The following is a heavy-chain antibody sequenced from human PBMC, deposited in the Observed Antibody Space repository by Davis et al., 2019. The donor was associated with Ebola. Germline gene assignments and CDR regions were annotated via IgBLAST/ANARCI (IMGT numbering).Heavy chain of an antibody. CDR1: GYTFTNYY. V-gene: IGHV1-46*03. CDR2: INPNDGRT. D-gene: IGHD5-12*01. J-gene: IGHJ3*02. Sequence: ASVKVSCKASGYTFTNYYMHWVRQAPRQGLEWLGMINPNDGRTIYAQKFQGRVTVTRDPSTTTVYMELSSLRSEDTALYYCTTPGGQDSGYDVFDIWGQGTMVTVSS. CDR3: TTPGGQDSGYDVFDI.